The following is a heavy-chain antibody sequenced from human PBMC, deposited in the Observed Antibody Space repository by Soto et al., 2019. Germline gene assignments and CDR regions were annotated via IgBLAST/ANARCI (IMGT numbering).Heavy chain of an antibody. CDR2: ISSYNGNT. J-gene: IGHJ4*02. CDR3: ERRGVGGSGSYGGDY. Sequence: QVQLVQSGGEVKMPGASVKVSCKASGYTFSNFGIIWVRQAPGQGLEWMGWISSYNGNTNYAQKVQGRVPMTTDTATPTAYLELRSLRSGDAAVYYCERRGVGGSGSYGGDYWGQGTLVTVSS. CDR1: GYTFSNFG. V-gene: IGHV1-18*01. D-gene: IGHD3-10*01.